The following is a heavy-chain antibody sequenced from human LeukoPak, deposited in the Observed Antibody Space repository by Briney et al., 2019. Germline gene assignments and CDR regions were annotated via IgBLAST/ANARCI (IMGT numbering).Heavy chain of an antibody. Sequence: ASVKVSCKASGYTFTGYDINWVRQATGQGLEWMGWMNPNSGNTGYAQKFQGRVTMTRNTSISTAYMELSSLRSEDTAVYYCARANHYDILTGYLYYYYGMDVWGQGTTVTVSS. CDR1: GYTFTGYD. V-gene: IGHV1-8*01. D-gene: IGHD3-9*01. J-gene: IGHJ6*02. CDR2: MNPNSGNT. CDR3: ARANHYDILTGYLYYYYGMDV.